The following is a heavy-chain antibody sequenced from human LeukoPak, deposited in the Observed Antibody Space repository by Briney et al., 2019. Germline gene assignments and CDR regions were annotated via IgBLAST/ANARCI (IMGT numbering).Heavy chain of an antibody. J-gene: IGHJ6*03. CDR2: IIPIFGTA. CDR1: GGTFSSYA. Sequence: TSVKVSCKASGGTFSSYAISWVRQAPGQGLEWMGGIIPIFGTANYAQKFQGRVTITADESTSTAYMELSSLRSEDTAVYYCARGLLEWLFDPSSYPTQGYYMDVWGKGTTVTVSS. CDR3: ARGLLEWLFDPSSYPTQGYYMDV. D-gene: IGHD3-3*01. V-gene: IGHV1-69*13.